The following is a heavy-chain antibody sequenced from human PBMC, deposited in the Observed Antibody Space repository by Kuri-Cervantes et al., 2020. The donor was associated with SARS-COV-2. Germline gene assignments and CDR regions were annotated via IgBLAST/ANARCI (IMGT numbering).Heavy chain of an antibody. CDR1: GYTFTSYG. CDR2: ISAYNGNT. Sequence: ASVKVSCKASGYTFTSYGISWVRQAPGQGLEWMGWISAYNGNTNYAQKLQGRVTMTTDTSTSTAYMELRSLRSDDTAVYYCARDGRTYYDILTGCSISYYFDHWGQGALVTVSS. V-gene: IGHV1-18*04. D-gene: IGHD3-9*01. J-gene: IGHJ4*02. CDR3: ARDGRTYYDILTGCSISYYFDH.